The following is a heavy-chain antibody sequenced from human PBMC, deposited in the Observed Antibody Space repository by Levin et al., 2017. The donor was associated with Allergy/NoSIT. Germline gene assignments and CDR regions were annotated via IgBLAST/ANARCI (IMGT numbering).Heavy chain of an antibody. CDR2: VYIGGST. Sequence: ASVKVSCAASGFTVSDNYMSWVRQAPEKGLEWVSFVYIGGSTYYAESVKGRFTVSRDNSTNTLYLQMNSLRAEDSAIYYCARLSAADNFYYYGMDVWGQGTTVTVSS. D-gene: IGHD6-13*01. CDR1: GFTVSDNY. CDR3: ARLSAADNFYYYGMDV. V-gene: IGHV3-53*01. J-gene: IGHJ6*02.